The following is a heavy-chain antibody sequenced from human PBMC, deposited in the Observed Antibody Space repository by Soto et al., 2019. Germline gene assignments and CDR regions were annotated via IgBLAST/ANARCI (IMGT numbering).Heavy chain of an antibody. V-gene: IGHV3-23*01. D-gene: IGHD3-9*01. CDR1: GFTFSSYA. CDR2: ISGSGGST. Sequence: GGSLRLSCAASGFTFSSYAMSWVRQAPGKGLEWVSAISGSGGSTYYADSVKGRFTISRDNSKNTLYLQMNSLRAKDTAVYYCAKEMEPDVLRYFDWFSFDYWGQGTLVTVSS. J-gene: IGHJ4*02. CDR3: AKEMEPDVLRYFDWFSFDY.